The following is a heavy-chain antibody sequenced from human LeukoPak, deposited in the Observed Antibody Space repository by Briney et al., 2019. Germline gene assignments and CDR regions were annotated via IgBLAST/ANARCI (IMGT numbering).Heavy chain of an antibody. Sequence: SETLSLTCTVSGGSISSYYWSWIRQPPGKGLEWIGYIYYSGSTNYNPSLKSRVTTSVDTSKNQFSLKLSSVTAADTAVYYCARIYSSSWYVYFDYWGQGTLVTVSS. CDR2: IYYSGST. J-gene: IGHJ4*02. D-gene: IGHD6-13*01. V-gene: IGHV4-59*08. CDR3: ARIYSSSWYVYFDY. CDR1: GGSISSYY.